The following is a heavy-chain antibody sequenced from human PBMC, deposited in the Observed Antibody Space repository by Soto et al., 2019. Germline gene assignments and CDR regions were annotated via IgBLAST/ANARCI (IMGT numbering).Heavy chain of an antibody. Sequence: TVGSLRLSCAASGFTFSRYAMSWVRQAPGKGLEWVSAFSAGGDTYYADSVKGRFSISRDNSKNTLFLHMNSLRVEDTAVYYCSIVTPILSPGALVYWGQGTLVTVSS. D-gene: IGHD2-21*02. V-gene: IGHV3-23*01. CDR1: GFTFSRYA. CDR3: SIVTPILSPGALVY. CDR2: FSAGGDT. J-gene: IGHJ4*02.